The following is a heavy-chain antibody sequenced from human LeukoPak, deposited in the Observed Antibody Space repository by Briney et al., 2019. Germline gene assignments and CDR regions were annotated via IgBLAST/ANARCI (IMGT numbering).Heavy chain of an antibody. CDR1: GFTFSSYW. D-gene: IGHD3-16*02. J-gene: IGHJ4*02. CDR3: ARDYRYGEIDY. V-gene: IGHV3-74*01. Sequence: PGGSLRLSCAAPGFTFSSYWMHWVRQAPGKGLVWVSRINSDGSSTSYADSVKGRFTISRDNAKNTLYLQMNSLRAEDTAVYYCARDYRYGEIDYWGQRTLVTVSS. CDR2: INSDGSST.